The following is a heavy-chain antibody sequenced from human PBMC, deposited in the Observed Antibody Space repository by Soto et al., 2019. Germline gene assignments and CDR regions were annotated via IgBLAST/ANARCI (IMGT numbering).Heavy chain of an antibody. CDR2: ISGDGSST. J-gene: IGHJ3*01. V-gene: IGHV3-74*01. Sequence: EVQLVDSGGGLVQPGGSLRLSCAASEFTFRSYWMHWVRQSPGKGLVWVSRISGDGSSTNYADSVKGRFTISRDNAKNTVYLQIDSLRAEDTAVYYCARSLPRTYGAFDLWGQGTMVTVSS. CDR3: ARSLPRTYGAFDL. CDR1: EFTFRSYW. D-gene: IGHD1-7*01.